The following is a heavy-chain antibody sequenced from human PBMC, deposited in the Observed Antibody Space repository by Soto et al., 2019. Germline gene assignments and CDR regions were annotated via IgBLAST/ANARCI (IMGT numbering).Heavy chain of an antibody. J-gene: IGHJ6*02. CDR2: IKSKTDGGTT. CDR3: TSGTVARNYYYYYGMDV. D-gene: IGHD2-15*01. V-gene: IGHV3-15*01. CDR1: GFTFSNAW. Sequence: GGSLRLSCAASGFTFSNAWMSWVRQAPGEGLEWVGRIKSKTDGGTTDYAAPVKGRFTISRDDSKNTLYLQMNSLKTEDTAVYYCTSGTVARNYYYYYGMDVWGQGTTVTVSS.